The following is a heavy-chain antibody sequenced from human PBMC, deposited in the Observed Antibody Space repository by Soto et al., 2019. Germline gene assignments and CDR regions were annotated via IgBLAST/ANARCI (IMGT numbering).Heavy chain of an antibody. D-gene: IGHD3-3*01. J-gene: IGHJ6*02. CDR3: ARLYDFWSGYRAYYYYGMDV. CDR2: ISAYNGNT. Sequence: VRGASRASSYYITIDGISWVRQAPGQGLEWMGWISAYNGNTNYAQKLQGRVTMTTDTSTSTAYMELRSLRSDDTAVYYCARLYDFWSGYRAYYYYGMDVWGQGTTVTVSS. CDR1: SYYITIDG. V-gene: IGHV1-18*01.